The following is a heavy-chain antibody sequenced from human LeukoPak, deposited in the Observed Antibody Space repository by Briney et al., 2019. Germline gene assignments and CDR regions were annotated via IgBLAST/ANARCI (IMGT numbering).Heavy chain of an antibody. CDR2: LYSDGNT. CDR3: ARGVEPLAANTLAY. J-gene: IGHJ4*02. Sequence: PGGFLRLSCAASGFTVITNDMTWVRQAPGKGLEWVSVLYSDGNTKYADSVQGRFTISRDNSKNTLYLEMNSLSPDDTVVYYCARGVEPLAANTLAYWGQGTLVTVSS. V-gene: IGHV3-53*01. D-gene: IGHD1-14*01. CDR1: GFTVITND.